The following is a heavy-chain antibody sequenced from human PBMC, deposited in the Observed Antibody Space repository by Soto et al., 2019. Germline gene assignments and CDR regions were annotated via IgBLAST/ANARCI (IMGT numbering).Heavy chain of an antibody. Sequence: QVHLVQSGAEVKKPGASVKVSCKASGYTFTSYGITWVRQAPGQGLEWMGWISAHNGNTDYAQKLQGRFIVTRDTSTSTAYMRLRNLKSDDTAVYYCARGRYGDYWGQGALVTVSS. J-gene: IGHJ4*02. V-gene: IGHV1-18*01. CDR1: GYTFTSYG. D-gene: IGHD1-1*01. CDR3: ARGRYGDY. CDR2: ISAHNGNT.